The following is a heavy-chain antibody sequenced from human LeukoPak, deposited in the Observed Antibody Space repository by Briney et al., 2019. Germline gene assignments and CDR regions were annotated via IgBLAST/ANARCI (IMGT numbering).Heavy chain of an antibody. V-gene: IGHV3-49*03. J-gene: IGHJ6*02. D-gene: IGHD3-10*01. CDR1: GFTFGDYA. CDR3: AKAITMVRGGYYYYGMDV. Sequence: GGSLRLSCTASGFTFGDYAMSWFRQAPGKGLEWVGFIRSKAYGGTTEYAASVKGRFTISRDDSKSIAYLQMNSLKTEDTAVYYCAKAITMVRGGYYYYGMDVWGQGTTVTVSS. CDR2: IRSKAYGGTT.